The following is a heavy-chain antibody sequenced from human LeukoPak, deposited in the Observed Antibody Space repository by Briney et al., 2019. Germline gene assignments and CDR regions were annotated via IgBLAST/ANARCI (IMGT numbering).Heavy chain of an antibody. CDR3: ATRGLRGYFDY. J-gene: IGHJ4*02. Sequence: PGGSLRLSCAASGFTFSSYGMHWVRQAPGKGLEWVAVIWYDGSNKYYADSVKGRFTISRDNSKNTLYLQMNSLRAEDTAVYYCATRGLRGYFDYWGQGTLVTVSS. V-gene: IGHV3-33*01. D-gene: IGHD2-15*01. CDR2: IWYDGSNK. CDR1: GFTFSSYG.